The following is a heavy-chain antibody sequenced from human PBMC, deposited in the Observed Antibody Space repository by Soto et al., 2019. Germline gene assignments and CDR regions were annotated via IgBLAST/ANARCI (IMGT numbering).Heavy chain of an antibody. D-gene: IGHD3-16*01. Sequence: GGSLRLSCAASGFTFSSYGMHWVRQAPGKGLEWVAVIWYDGSNKYYADSVKGRFTISRDNSKNTLYLQMNSLRAEDTAVYYCARLGGYWPLSDFDYWGQGTLVTVSS. V-gene: IGHV3-33*01. CDR2: IWYDGSNK. J-gene: IGHJ4*02. CDR3: ARLGGYWPLSDFDY. CDR1: GFTFSSYG.